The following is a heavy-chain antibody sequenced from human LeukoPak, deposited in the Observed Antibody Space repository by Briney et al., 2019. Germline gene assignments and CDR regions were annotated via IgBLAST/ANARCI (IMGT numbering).Heavy chain of an antibody. CDR1: GDSISNSRYY. J-gene: IGHJ4*02. Sequence: PSETLSLTCTVSGDSISNSRYYWGWIRQPPGKGLEWIGSIYYSGSTHYNPSLKSRVTISLHMSKNQFSLKLSSATAADTAVYYCARDRKYGSGSSYWGLGTLVTVST. V-gene: IGHV4-39*07. CDR3: ARDRKYGSGSSY. CDR2: IYYSGST. D-gene: IGHD3-10*01.